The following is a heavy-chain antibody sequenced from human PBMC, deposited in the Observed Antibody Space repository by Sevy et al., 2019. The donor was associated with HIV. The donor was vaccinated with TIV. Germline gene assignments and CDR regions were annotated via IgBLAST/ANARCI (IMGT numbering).Heavy chain of an antibody. D-gene: IGHD3-10*01. V-gene: IGHV3-23*01. CDR3: AKGNYYGSGSALDY. J-gene: IGHJ4*02. CDR2: ISGSGGST. Sequence: GGSLRLSCAASGFTFSSYAMSWVRQAPGKGLEWVSAISGSGGSTYYADSVKGRFTISRDNSKNTLYLQMNSLRAEVTAVYYCAKGNYYGSGSALDYWGQGTLVTVSS. CDR1: GFTFSSYA.